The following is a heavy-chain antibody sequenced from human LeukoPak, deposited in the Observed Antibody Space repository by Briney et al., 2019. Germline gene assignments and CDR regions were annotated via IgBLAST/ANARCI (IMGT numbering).Heavy chain of an antibody. Sequence: GGSLRLSSAASGLTFDDHGMSWVRQAPGKGLQWVSAINWNGDSTSYAGSVKGRFTISRDNAKNSLYLQMNSLRAEDTALYYCAREKVTTDNYYYMDVWGKGTTVTVSS. CDR3: AREKVTTDNYYYMDV. CDR2: INWNGDST. CDR1: GLTFDDHG. D-gene: IGHD4-11*01. J-gene: IGHJ6*03. V-gene: IGHV3-20*04.